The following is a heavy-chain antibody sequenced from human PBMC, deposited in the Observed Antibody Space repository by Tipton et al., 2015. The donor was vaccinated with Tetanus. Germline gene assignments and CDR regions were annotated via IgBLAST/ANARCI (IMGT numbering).Heavy chain of an antibody. J-gene: IGHJ4*02. Sequence: SLRFSCEVSGFTFSNYKMNWVRQAPGRGLEWVSSISSTSRYINYADSVKGRFTVSRDNAKSSLFLQMNSLRDDDTAVYYCVSGAALDYWGQGTLITVSS. CDR2: ISSTSRYI. V-gene: IGHV3-21*06. CDR1: GFTFSNYK. D-gene: IGHD6-25*01. CDR3: VSGAALDY.